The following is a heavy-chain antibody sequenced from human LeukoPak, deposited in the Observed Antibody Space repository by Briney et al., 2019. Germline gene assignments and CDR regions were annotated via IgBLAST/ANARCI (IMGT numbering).Heavy chain of an antibody. CDR3: ARLPSTDYSIDN. CDR1: GGSMGSHIYW. CDR2: ISFFGTT. V-gene: IGHV4-39*01. J-gene: IGHJ4*02. Sequence: SETLSLTCTVSGGSMGSHIYWWGWFRQPPGKGLAWIGSISFFGTTSYNPSLRSRVTTSVDTSKKEFSLNLRSVTAADTAIYYCARLPSTDYSIDNWGQGTLVTVSS. D-gene: IGHD3-16*01.